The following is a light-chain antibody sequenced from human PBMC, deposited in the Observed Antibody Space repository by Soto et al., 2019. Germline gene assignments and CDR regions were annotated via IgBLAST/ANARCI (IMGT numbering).Light chain of an antibody. CDR3: QQYNNWPLT. Sequence: EIVLTQSPATLSVSPGERVTLSCRASQSVDINLAWYQQKPGQAPRLLIYGASTRATDMPGRFSGRGAGADFTLTISSLQSEDFAVYYCQQYNNWPLTFGGGTKVDIK. J-gene: IGKJ4*01. CDR2: GAS. V-gene: IGKV3-15*01. CDR1: QSVDIN.